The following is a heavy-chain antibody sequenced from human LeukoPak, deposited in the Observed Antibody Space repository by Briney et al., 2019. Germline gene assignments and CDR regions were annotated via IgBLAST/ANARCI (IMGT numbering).Heavy chain of an antibody. CDR2: VYSDGVT. D-gene: IGHD6-13*01. V-gene: IGHV4-4*07. J-gene: IGHJ5*02. CDR3: ARISSGSSWYWFDP. CDR1: GDSISNNY. Sequence: PSETLSLTCTVSGDSISNNYWSWIRQPAGQGLEWIGRVYSDGVTRYNPSLKSRVTISVDVSNNRFSLTLNSATAADTAVYYCARISSGSSWYWFDPWGQGTLVTVSS.